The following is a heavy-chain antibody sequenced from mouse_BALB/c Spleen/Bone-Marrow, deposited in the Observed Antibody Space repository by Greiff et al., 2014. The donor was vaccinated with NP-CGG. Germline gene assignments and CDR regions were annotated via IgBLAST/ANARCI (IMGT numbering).Heavy chain of an antibody. D-gene: IGHD2-10*02. CDR1: GFNIKDTY. J-gene: IGHJ4*01. Sequence: EVKLVESGAELVKPGASVKLSCTASGFNIKDTYMHWVKQRPEQGLEWIGRIDPANGNTKYDPKFQGKATITADTSSNTAYLQLSSLTSEDTAVYYCARGIGLYGNYLLDYWGQGTSVTVSS. CDR2: IDPANGNT. CDR3: ARGIGLYGNYLLDY. V-gene: IGHV14-3*02.